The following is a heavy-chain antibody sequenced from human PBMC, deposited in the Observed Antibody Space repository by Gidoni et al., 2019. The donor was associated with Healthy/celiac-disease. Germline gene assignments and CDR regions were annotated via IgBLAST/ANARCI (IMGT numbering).Heavy chain of an antibody. CDR2: MSGSGGST. V-gene: IGHV3-23*01. D-gene: IGHD6-6*01. CDR3: ARQLNSSPRQFLDY. CDR1: GPTFSSYA. Sequence: EVQLLESGGGLVQPGGSLRLSRAASGPTFSSYAMCWVRQSPGKGLEWVSAMSGSGGSTYYADGVKGRFTISRDNSKNTLYLQMNSLRAEDTAVYYCARQLNSSPRQFLDYWGQGTLVTVSS. J-gene: IGHJ4*02.